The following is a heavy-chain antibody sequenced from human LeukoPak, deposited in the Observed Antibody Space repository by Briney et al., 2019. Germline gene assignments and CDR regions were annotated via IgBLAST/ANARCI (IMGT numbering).Heavy chain of an antibody. Sequence: ASVTVSFKASGYTFTSYGISWVRQAPGQGLEWMGWISAYNGNTNYAQKLQGRVTMTTDTSTSTAYMELRSLRSDDTAVYYCARSSGWSIRRQYYFDYWGQGTLVTVSS. CDR1: GYTFTSYG. V-gene: IGHV1-18*01. J-gene: IGHJ4*02. CDR3: ARSSGWSIRRQYYFDY. CDR2: ISAYNGNT. D-gene: IGHD6-19*01.